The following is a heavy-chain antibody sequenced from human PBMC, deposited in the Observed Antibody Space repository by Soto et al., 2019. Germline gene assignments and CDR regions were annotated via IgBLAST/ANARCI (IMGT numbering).Heavy chain of an antibody. CDR1: GYTFTSYG. CDR2: ISAYNGNT. D-gene: IGHD3-10*01. V-gene: IGHV1-18*04. CDR3: ARDFPLYYGSGSQRNYFDY. Sequence: ASVKVSCKASGYTFTSYGISWVRQAPGQGLEWMGWISAYNGNTNYAQKLQGRVTMTTDTSTSTAYMELRSLRSDDTAVYYCARDFPLYYGSGSQRNYFDYWGRGTLVTVSS. J-gene: IGHJ4*02.